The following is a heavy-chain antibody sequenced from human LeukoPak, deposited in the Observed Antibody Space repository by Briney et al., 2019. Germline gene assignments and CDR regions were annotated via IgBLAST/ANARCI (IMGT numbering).Heavy chain of an antibody. CDR3: ARVIPAKTIIVVVANFDY. V-gene: IGHV3-20*04. J-gene: IGHJ4*02. CDR1: GFTFDDYG. Sequence: GGSLRLSCAASGFTFDDYGMSWVRQAPGKGLEWVSGINWNGGSTGYADSVKGRFTISRDNAKNSLYLQMNSLRAEDTALYYCARVIPAKTIIVVVANFDYWGQGTLVTVSS. CDR2: INWNGGST. D-gene: IGHD3-22*01.